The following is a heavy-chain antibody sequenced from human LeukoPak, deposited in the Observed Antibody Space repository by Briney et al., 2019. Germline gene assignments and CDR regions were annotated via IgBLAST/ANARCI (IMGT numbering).Heavy chain of an antibody. Sequence: GGSLRLSCATSGFTFGSYWMSWVRQAPGKGLEWVANIKQDGSEKYYVDSVKGRFTISRDNAKNPLYLQMNSLRAEDTAVYYCARDFPYYYDTRGYYFDYWGQGTLVTVSS. V-gene: IGHV3-7*01. CDR2: IKQDGSEK. CDR3: ARDFPYYYDTRGYYFDY. CDR1: GFTFGSYW. J-gene: IGHJ4*02. D-gene: IGHD3-22*01.